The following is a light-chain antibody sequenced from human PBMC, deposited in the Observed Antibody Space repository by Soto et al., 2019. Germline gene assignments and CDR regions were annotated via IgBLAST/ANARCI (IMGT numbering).Light chain of an antibody. J-gene: IGKJ2*01. Sequence: EVVMTQSPATLSVSPGERATLSCRASESVSRNLAWYQQKPGQAPRLLIYDASTRATGIPDRFGGGGSGTEFTLTISSLQSEDFAIYYCQQYDIWPPYTFGQGTKVDIK. CDR1: ESVSRN. CDR2: DAS. CDR3: QQYDIWPPYT. V-gene: IGKV3-15*01.